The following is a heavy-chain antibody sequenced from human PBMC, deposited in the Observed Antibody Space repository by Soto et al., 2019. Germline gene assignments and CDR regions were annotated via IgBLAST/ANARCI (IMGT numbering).Heavy chain of an antibody. CDR2: IYYSGST. Sequence: SETLSLTCTVSDGSISSYYWSWIRQPPGKGLEWIGYIYYSGSTNYNPSLKSRVTISVDTSKNQFSLKLSSVTAADTAVYYCARNSGYDYDNWFDPWGQGTLVTVSS. J-gene: IGHJ5*02. CDR3: ARNSGYDYDNWFDP. V-gene: IGHV4-59*01. CDR1: DGSISSYY. D-gene: IGHD5-12*01.